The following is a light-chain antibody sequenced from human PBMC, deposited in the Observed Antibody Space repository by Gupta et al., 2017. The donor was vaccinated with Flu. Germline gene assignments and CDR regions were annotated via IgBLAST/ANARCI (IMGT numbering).Light chain of an antibody. CDR3: SSYTSSSRV. CDR1: SSDVGGYNY. J-gene: IGLJ3*02. Sequence: GTSSDVGGYNYVSWYQQHPGKAPKLMIYDVSNRPSWVSNRFSCSKSGNTASLTISGLQAEDESDYYCSSYTSSSRVFGGGTKLTVL. V-gene: IGLV2-14*04. CDR2: DVS.